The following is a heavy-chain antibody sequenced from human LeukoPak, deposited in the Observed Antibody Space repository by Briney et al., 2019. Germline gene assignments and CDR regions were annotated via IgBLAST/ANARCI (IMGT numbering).Heavy chain of an antibody. CDR1: GFTFRNHA. Sequence: GGSLRLSCAASGFTFRNHAMSWVRQAPGQELEWVSGISISGYSTYYVDSVKGRFTISRDNFKNMLYLEMNSLRAEDTAVYYCAKGAELEPTDYWGQGTLVTVS. CDR3: AKGAELEPTDY. CDR2: ISISGYST. D-gene: IGHD1-1*01. J-gene: IGHJ4*02. V-gene: IGHV3-23*01.